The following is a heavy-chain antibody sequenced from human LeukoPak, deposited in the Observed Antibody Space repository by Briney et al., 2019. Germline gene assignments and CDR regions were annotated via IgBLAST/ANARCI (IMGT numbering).Heavy chain of an antibody. V-gene: IGHV3-74*01. Sequence: GGSLRLSCAATGFTFSNYWMHWVRQAPGKGLVWVSRINSDGRTTTYADSVKGRFTISRDNAKNTLYLQMDSLRAEDTAVYYCARVISGFYFDDWGQGTLVTVSS. CDR2: INSDGRTT. J-gene: IGHJ4*02. D-gene: IGHD2/OR15-2a*01. CDR3: ARVISGFYFDD. CDR1: GFTFSNYW.